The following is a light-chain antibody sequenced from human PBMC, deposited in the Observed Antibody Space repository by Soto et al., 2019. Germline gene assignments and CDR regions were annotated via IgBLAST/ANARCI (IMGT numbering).Light chain of an antibody. J-gene: IGKJ1*01. CDR3: QQSYSTSWT. V-gene: IGKV1-39*01. CDR2: AAS. Sequence: DVQMTQSPSSLSVSVGDRVTITSRSSQSISTHLHWYQQKPGKAPNLLIFAASRLQSRVPSRFSGSGSGTDFTLTISSLQPEDSATYYCQQSYSTSWTFGQGTKVDIK. CDR1: QSISTH.